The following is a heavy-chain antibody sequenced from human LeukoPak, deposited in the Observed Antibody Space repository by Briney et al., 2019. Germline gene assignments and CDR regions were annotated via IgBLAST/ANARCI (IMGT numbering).Heavy chain of an antibody. CDR1: XFTFSSYA. Sequence: SLLPSCAAAXFTFSSYAMSWGRRAAGKGGEGGAAIICSGGSTYYADSVKGRFTISRDNSNNTLYLQMNSLRAEDTAVYYCAKDLTARVEATCDYWGQGTLVTVSS. V-gene: IGHV3-23*01. CDR2: IICSGGST. J-gene: IGHJ4*02. CDR3: AKDLTARVEATCDY. D-gene: IGHD1-26*01.